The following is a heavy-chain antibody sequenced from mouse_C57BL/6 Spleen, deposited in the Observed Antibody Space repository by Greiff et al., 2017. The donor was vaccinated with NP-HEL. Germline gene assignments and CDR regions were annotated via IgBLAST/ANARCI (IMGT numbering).Heavy chain of an antibody. D-gene: IGHD1-1*01. CDR2: INPNNGGT. CDR1: GYTFTDYN. CDR3: ARGSHPYYGSSYRGYFDY. V-gene: IGHV1-22*01. J-gene: IGHJ2*01. Sequence: VQLQQSGPELVKPGASVKMSCKASGYTFTDYNMHWVKQSHGKSLEWIGYINPNNGGTSYNQKFKGKATLTVNKSSSTAYMELRSLTSEDSAVYYCARGSHPYYGSSYRGYFDYWGQGTTLTVSS.